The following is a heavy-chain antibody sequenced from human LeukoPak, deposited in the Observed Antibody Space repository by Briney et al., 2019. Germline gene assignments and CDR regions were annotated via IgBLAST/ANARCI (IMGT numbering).Heavy chain of an antibody. CDR2: IGGGPGNT. Sequence: GGSLRLSCTASGFTFGDYAMSWVRQAPGKGLEWVSVIGGGPGNTYYTDSVKGRFTISRDNSKNTLYLHLNGLRAEDTAVYYCAKGKGPTANWYFDVWGRGTLVTVSS. V-gene: IGHV3-23*01. CDR3: AKGKGPTANWYFDV. J-gene: IGHJ2*01. CDR1: GFTFGDYA. D-gene: IGHD2-21*02.